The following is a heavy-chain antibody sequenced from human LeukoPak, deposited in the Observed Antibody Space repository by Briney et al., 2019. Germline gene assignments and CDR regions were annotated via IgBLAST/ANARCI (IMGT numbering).Heavy chain of an antibody. J-gene: IGHJ4*02. CDR3: ARGYGDYGKYYFDS. D-gene: IGHD4-17*01. CDR1: GFTFSTYP. CDR2: ISSGSGYI. V-gene: IGHV3-21*01. Sequence: PGGSLRLSCAASGFTFSTYPMNWVRPAPGKGLEWVSSISSGSGYIYYADSVKGRFIISRDNAKNSLYLQMNSLRAEDTTVCYCARGYGDYGKYYFDSWGQGTLVTVSS.